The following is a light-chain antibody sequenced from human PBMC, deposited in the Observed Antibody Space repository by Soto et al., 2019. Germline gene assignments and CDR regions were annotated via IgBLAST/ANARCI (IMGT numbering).Light chain of an antibody. V-gene: IGLV2-14*03. CDR1: SGDIGGYNY. J-gene: IGLJ1*01. Sequence: QSALTQPASVSASPGQSITISCTGTSGDIGGYNYVSWYQQHPGNAHILMIYDVYPPPSGVSNRFSASKSGNTASMTISGPQAEDEAYYSCSEYTSSTTLVFGAGTKLTVL. CDR2: DVY. CDR3: SEYTSSTTLV.